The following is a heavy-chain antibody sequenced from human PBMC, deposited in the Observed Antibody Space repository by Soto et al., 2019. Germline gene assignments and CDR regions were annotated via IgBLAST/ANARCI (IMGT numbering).Heavy chain of an antibody. D-gene: IGHD3-9*01. Sequence: GGSLRLSCAASGFTFDDYTTHWVLQAPGKGLEWVSLISWDGGSTYYADSVKGRFTISRDNSKNSLYLQMNSLRTEDTALYYCAKDQLRYFDSKILDVWGQGTTVTVSS. CDR2: ISWDGGST. CDR1: GFTFDDYT. J-gene: IGHJ6*02. V-gene: IGHV3-43*01. CDR3: AKDQLRYFDSKILDV.